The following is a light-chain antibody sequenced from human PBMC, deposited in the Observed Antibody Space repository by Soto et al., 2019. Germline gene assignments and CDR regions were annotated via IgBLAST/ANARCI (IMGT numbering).Light chain of an antibody. V-gene: IGKV3-20*01. CDR1: QSVSSSY. CDR2: GAS. CDR3: QQYPGYT. Sequence: EIVLTQSPGTLSLSPGERATLSCRASQSVSSSYLAWYQQKPGQAPRLLIYGASSRATGIPDRFSGRGSGTAFTLTISRLEPEDFAVYYCQQYPGYTFGQGTKLEIK. J-gene: IGKJ2*01.